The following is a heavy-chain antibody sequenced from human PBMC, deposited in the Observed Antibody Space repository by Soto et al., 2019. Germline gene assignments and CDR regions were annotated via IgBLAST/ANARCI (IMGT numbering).Heavy chain of an antibody. CDR1: GFTVSSNY. CDR2: IYSGGST. D-gene: IGHD3-9*01. CDR3: ARDQVDPRYYYYGMDV. V-gene: IGHV3-53*01. Sequence: LRLSCAASGFTVSSNYMSWVRHAPVKGLDWVSVIYSGGSTYYADSVKGRFTISRDNSKNTLYLQMNSLRAEDTAVYYCARDQVDPRYYYYGMDVWGQGTTVTVSS. J-gene: IGHJ6*02.